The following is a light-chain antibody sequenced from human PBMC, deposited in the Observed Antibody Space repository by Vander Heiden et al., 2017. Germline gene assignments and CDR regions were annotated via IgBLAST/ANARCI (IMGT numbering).Light chain of an antibody. J-gene: IGKJ2*01. V-gene: IGKV3-20*01. Sequence: EIAVTQPPGTLSLSPRERATPSYRASQSDGGSHLAWYQQKPGQAPRPLIYRASSRATGIPDRVSGSGSGTDFPLSFSRLEPEDFAVYYYQHYGSSPITFGQGTKLEIK. CDR3: QHYGSSPIT. CDR1: QSDGGSH. CDR2: RAS.